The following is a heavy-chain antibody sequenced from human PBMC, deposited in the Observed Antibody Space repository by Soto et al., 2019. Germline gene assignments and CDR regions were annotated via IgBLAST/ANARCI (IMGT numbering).Heavy chain of an antibody. CDR1: GGTFSSYT. Sequence: GASVKVSCKASGGTFSSYTISWVRQAPGQGLEWMGGIIPIFGTANYAQKFQGRVTITADESTSTAYMELSSLRSEDTAVYYCARGTLGGYDLGMYYFDYWGQGTLVTVSS. CDR2: IIPIFGTA. J-gene: IGHJ4*02. D-gene: IGHD5-12*01. CDR3: ARGTLGGYDLGMYYFDY. V-gene: IGHV1-69*13.